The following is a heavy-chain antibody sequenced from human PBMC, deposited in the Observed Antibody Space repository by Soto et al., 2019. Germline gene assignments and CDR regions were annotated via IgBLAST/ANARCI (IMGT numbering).Heavy chain of an antibody. CDR1: GFTFSSYA. CDR3: AKDHDCWSGWSPLLNMDF. D-gene: IGHD3-3*01. V-gene: IGHV3-23*01. CDR2: ISGSGGST. J-gene: IGHJ6*03. Sequence: GGSLRLSCAASGFTFSSYAMSWVRQAPGKGLEWVSAISGSGGSTYYADSVKGRFTISRDNSKNTLYLQMNSLRAEDTAVYYCAKDHDCWSGWSPLLNMDFWGKGTTVTVSS.